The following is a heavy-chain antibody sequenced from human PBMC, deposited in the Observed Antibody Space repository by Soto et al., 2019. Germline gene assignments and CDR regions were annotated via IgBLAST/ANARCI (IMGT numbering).Heavy chain of an antibody. J-gene: IGHJ6*02. CDR1: GGSISSSSYY. Sequence: SETLSLTCTVSGGSISSSSYYWGWIRQPPGKGLEWIGSIYYSGSTYYNPSLKSRVTISVDTSKNQFSLKLSSVTAADTAVYYCARHYYGSGSYYKYYYYYYGMDVWGQGTTVTVSS. D-gene: IGHD3-10*01. CDR2: IYYSGST. V-gene: IGHV4-39*01. CDR3: ARHYYGSGSYYKYYYYYYGMDV.